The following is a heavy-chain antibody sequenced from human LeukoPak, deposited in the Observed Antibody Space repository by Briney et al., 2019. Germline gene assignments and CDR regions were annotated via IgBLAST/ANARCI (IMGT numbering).Heavy chain of an antibody. Sequence: PGGSLRLSCAASGFTFSSYAMSWVRQAPGKGLEWVSAISGSGGSTYYADSVKGRFTISRGNSKNTLYLQMNSLRAEDTAVYYCAKEGYYDSSGCYYLSSFDYWGQGTLVTVSS. CDR2: ISGSGGST. D-gene: IGHD3-22*01. J-gene: IGHJ4*02. CDR3: AKEGYYDSSGCYYLSSFDY. CDR1: GFTFSSYA. V-gene: IGHV3-23*01.